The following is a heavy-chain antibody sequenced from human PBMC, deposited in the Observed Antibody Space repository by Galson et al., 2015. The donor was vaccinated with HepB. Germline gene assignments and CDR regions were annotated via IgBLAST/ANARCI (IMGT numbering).Heavy chain of an antibody. V-gene: IGHV1-2*06. J-gene: IGHJ6*02. CDR1: GYTFSSNY. D-gene: IGHD4-23*01. CDR2: INPYSGGT. Sequence: SVKVSCKASGYTFSSNYMHWFRQAPGQGLEWMGRINPYSGGTNYAQKFQGRVTMTGDTSISTAYMELSRLTSDDTALYYCAREGSGVNGLDVWGQGTTVTVS. CDR3: AREGSGVNGLDV.